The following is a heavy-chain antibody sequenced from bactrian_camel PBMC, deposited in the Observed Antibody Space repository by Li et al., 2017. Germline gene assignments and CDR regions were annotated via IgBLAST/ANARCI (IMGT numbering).Heavy chain of an antibody. CDR1: EYTYTSFC. Sequence: VQLVESGGGSVQAGGSLRLSCVPSEYTYTSFCWAWIRQAPGSEREAVASVDTDGSIRYVDSVKGRFTISLDNVRNTLYLQMNSLKAEDTAMYFCAADPDWTGCGTDSSRYNYLGQGTQVTVS. D-gene: IGHD3*01. CDR3: AADPDWTGCGTDSSRYNY. CDR2: VDTDGSI. J-gene: IGHJ4*01. V-gene: IGHV3S67*01.